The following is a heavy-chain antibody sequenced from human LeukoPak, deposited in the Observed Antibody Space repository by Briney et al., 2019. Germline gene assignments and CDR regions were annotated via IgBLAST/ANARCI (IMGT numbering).Heavy chain of an antibody. D-gene: IGHD6-19*01. J-gene: IGHJ4*02. CDR2: VYYSGST. CDR1: GGSINSYY. Sequence: SETLSLTCTVSGGSINSYYWSWIRQPPGKGLEWIGYVYYSGSTTYNPSLKSRVTISVDTSKNQFSLKLSSVTAADTAVYYCARGWSSGWYRNDYWGQGTLVTVSS. V-gene: IGHV4-59*01. CDR3: ARGWSSGWYRNDY.